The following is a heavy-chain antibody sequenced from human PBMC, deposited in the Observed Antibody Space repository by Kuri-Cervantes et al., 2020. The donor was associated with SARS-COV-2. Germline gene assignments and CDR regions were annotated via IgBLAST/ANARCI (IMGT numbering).Heavy chain of an antibody. V-gene: IGHV1-69*11. J-gene: IGHJ4*02. CDR3: AWLTDYGVPFDY. CDR2: IIPILGTA. Sequence: SVQVSCKASGGTFSSYAISWVRQAPGQGLEWMGRIIPILGTANYAQKFQGRVTITADESTSTAYMELSSLRSEDTAVYYCAWLTDYGVPFDYWGQGTLVTVSS. D-gene: IGHD4-17*01. CDR1: GGTFSSYA.